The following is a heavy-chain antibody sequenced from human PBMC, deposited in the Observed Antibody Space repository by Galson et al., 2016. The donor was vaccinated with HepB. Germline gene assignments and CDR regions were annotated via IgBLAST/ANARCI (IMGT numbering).Heavy chain of an antibody. D-gene: IGHD5-12*01. CDR1: GGTFSSYDYSSYA. J-gene: IGHJ5*02. CDR3: ARVQYSNYEPSWFDP. V-gene: IGHV1-69*05. CDR2: INLVFEKS. Sequence: SVKVSCKASGGTFSSYDYSSYAFSWWRQAPGQGLEWMGGINLVFEKSDYAHKFQGRVTMTTDTSASTAYLELRSLRSDDTAVYYCARVQYSNYEPSWFDPWGQGTLVTVSS.